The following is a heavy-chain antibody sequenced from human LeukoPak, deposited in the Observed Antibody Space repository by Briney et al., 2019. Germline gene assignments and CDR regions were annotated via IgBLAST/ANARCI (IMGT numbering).Heavy chain of an antibody. CDR1: NGSFSGYY. Sequence: SETLSLTCGVYNGSFSGYYWSWIRQTPGKGLEWIGSISYSGSTHYNLSLKSRVTISVDTSNNQFSLNLRSVTAADTTVYYCARQGGCVTRSCFDFAFWGQGTLVTVSS. CDR3: ARQGGCVTRSCFDFAF. D-gene: IGHD2-15*01. J-gene: IGHJ4*02. V-gene: IGHV4-34*11. CDR2: ISYSGST.